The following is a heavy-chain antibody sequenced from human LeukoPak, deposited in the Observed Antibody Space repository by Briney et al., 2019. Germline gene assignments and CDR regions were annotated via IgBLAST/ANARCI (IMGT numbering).Heavy chain of an antibody. Sequence: SETLSLTCTVSGGSISSSSYYWGWIRQPPGKGLEWIGSIYYSGSTYYNPSLKSRVTISVDTSKNQFSLKLSSVTAADTAVYYSARSITMIVVVYGMDVWGQGTTVTVSS. D-gene: IGHD3-22*01. CDR2: IYYSGST. V-gene: IGHV4-39*07. J-gene: IGHJ6*02. CDR3: ARSITMIVVVYGMDV. CDR1: GGSISSSSYY.